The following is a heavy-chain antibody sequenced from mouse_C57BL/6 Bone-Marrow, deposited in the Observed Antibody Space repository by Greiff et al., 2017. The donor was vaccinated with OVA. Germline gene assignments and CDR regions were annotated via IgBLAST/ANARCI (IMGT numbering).Heavy chain of an antibody. D-gene: IGHD1-1*01. V-gene: IGHV1-31*01. Sequence: LVESGPELVKPGASVKISCKASGYSFTGYYMHWVKQSHGNILDWIGYIYPYNGVSSYNQKFKGKATLTVDKSSSTAYMELRSLTSEDSAVYYCARPYYYGKDLLVWYFDVWGTGTTVTVSS. CDR3: ARPYYYGKDLLVWYFDV. CDR1: GYSFTGYY. J-gene: IGHJ1*03. CDR2: IYPYNGVS.